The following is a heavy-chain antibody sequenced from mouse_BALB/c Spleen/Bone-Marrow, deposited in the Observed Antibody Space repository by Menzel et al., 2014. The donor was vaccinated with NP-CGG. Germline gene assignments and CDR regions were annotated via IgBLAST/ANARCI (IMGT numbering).Heavy chain of an antibody. CDR2: INPGSGGT. CDR3: ARELGRWYFDV. J-gene: IGHJ1*01. V-gene: IGHV1-54*01. CDR1: GYAFTNYL. D-gene: IGHD4-1*01. Sequence: VQRVESGAELVWPGTSVKVSCRASGYAFTNYLIEWVKQRPGQGLEWIGVINPGSGGTNYNEKFKGKATLTADKSSSTAYMQLSSLTSDDSAVYFCARELGRWYFDVWGAGTTVTVSS.